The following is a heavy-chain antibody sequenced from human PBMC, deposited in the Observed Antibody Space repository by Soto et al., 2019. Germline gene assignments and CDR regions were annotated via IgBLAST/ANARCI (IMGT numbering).Heavy chain of an antibody. V-gene: IGHV3-48*03. CDR1: GFTFSSYE. Sequence: GGSLRLSCAASGFTFSSYEMNWVRQAPGKGLEWVSCISSSGSTIYYADSVKGRFTISRDNAKNSLYLQMNSLRAEDTAVYYCARDTGWSVTPLGVADYWGQGTLVTVSS. CDR3: ARDTGWSVTPLGVADY. CDR2: ISSSGSTI. D-gene: IGHD4-17*01. J-gene: IGHJ4*02.